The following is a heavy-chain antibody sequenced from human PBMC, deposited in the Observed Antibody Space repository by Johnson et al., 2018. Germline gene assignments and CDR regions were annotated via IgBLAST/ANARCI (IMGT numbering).Heavy chain of an antibody. CDR3: ERDHEVVTPFEACHF. J-gene: IGHJ3*01. D-gene: IGHD2-21*02. V-gene: IGHV3-20*04. CDR2: VKWNGGVT. CDR1: GFIFNDYG. Sequence: VQLVESGGGVVRPGGSLRLSCAASGFIFNDYGMNWVRPAPGKGLEWVSGVKWNGGVTGYADSVKGGLPTSRDNAKCSLYLQMDGLRAEDTALYFCERDHEVVTPFEACHFWGQGTMVAVSS.